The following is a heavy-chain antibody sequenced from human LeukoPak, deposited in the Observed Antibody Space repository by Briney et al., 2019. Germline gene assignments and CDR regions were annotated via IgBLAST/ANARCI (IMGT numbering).Heavy chain of an antibody. D-gene: IGHD3-10*01. CDR3: ARLVRGVSDY. CDR1: GGSFSGYY. CDR2: INHSGST. V-gene: IGHV4-34*01. J-gene: IGHJ4*02. Sequence: SETLSLTCAVYGGSFSGYYWSWIRQPPGKGLEWIGEINHSGSTNYNPSRKSRVTISVDTSKSQFSLKLSSVTAADTAVYYCARLVRGVSDYWGQGTLVTVSS.